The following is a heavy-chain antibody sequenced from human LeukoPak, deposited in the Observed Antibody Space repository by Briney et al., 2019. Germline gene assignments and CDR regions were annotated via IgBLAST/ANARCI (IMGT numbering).Heavy chain of an antibody. J-gene: IGHJ5*02. Sequence: SETLSLTCAVYGGSFSGYYWSWIRQPPGKGREWIGEINHSGSTNYNLSLKSRVTISVDTSKNQFSLKLSSVTAADTAVYYCAREDGSGSYFPNNWFDPWGQGTLVTVSS. CDR2: INHSGST. V-gene: IGHV4-34*01. D-gene: IGHD3-10*01. CDR3: AREDGSGSYFPNNWFDP. CDR1: GGSFSGYY.